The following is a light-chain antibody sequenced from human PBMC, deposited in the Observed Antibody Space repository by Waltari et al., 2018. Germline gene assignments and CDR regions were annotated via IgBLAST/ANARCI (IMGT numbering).Light chain of an antibody. CDR2: HTS. V-gene: IGKV3-20*01. CDR3: QHYKNLPVS. CDR1: QSVSIY. Sequence: LVLPQSPRNLSLSPGERATLSCRASQSVSIYLAWYQQKPGQAPRLLIYHTSTRATGIPDRFSVSGSGTEFSLTISGLEPEDFAVYYCQHYKNLPVSFGQGTRVEIK. J-gene: IGKJ1*01.